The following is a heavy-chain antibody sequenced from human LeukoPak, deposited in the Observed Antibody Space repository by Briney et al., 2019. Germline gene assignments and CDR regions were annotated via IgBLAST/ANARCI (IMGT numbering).Heavy chain of an antibody. Sequence: GSLRLSCAASGFTFSSYAVSWVRQSPGKGLEWIGSFHHSGSTYYNPSLKSRVTVSVHTSKNQFSLRLSSVTAADTAVYYCVTCRAYIRGGFDFWGQGALVTVSS. CDR3: VTCRAYIRGGFDF. D-gene: IGHD3-10*01. CDR1: GFTFSSYA. V-gene: IGHV4-38-2*01. J-gene: IGHJ4*02. CDR2: FHHSGST.